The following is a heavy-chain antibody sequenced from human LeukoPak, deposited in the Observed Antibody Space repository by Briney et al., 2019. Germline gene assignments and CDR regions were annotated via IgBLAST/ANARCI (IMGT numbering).Heavy chain of an antibody. CDR1: GFTFSSYG. Sequence: GGSLRLSCAASGFTFSSYGMHWVRQAPGKGLEWVAVIWYDGSNKYYADSVKGRFTISRDNSKNTLYLQMNSLRAEDTAVYYCARDNGVTGAFDIWGQGTMVTVPS. J-gene: IGHJ3*02. D-gene: IGHD2-8*01. CDR2: IWYDGSNK. V-gene: IGHV3-33*01. CDR3: ARDNGVTGAFDI.